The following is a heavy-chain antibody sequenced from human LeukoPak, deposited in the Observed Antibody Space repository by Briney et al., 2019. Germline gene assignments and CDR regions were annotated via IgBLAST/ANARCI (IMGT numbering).Heavy chain of an antibody. J-gene: IGHJ6*02. Sequence: GGSLRLSCAASGFTFSSYAMSWVRQAPGEGLEWVSAISGSGGSTYYADSVKGRFTISRDNSKNTLYLQMNSLRAEDTAVYYCAKAYSSGWPNYGMDVWGQGTTVTVSS. CDR3: AKAYSSGWPNYGMDV. V-gene: IGHV3-23*01. CDR2: ISGSGGST. D-gene: IGHD6-19*01. CDR1: GFTFSSYA.